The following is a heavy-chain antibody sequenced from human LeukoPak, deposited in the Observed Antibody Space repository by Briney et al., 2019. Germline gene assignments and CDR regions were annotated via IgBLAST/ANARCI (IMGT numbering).Heavy chain of an antibody. Sequence: GGSLRLSCAAAGFTVSSNYMSWVRQAPGKGLEWVSIISTDGTTYSADSVKGRFTMSRDNSKNTLYLQMNGLRDEDTAVYYCARDAYYDSSGYYYDYWGQGTLVTVSS. D-gene: IGHD3-22*01. CDR2: ISTDGTT. V-gene: IGHV3-66*01. CDR1: GFTVSSNY. CDR3: ARDAYYDSSGYYYDY. J-gene: IGHJ4*02.